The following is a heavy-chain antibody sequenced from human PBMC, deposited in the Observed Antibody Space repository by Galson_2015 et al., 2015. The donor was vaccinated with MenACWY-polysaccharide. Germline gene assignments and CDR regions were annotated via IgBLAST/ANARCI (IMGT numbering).Heavy chain of an antibody. V-gene: IGHV4-4*07. Sequence: SETLSLTCTISGVSIRNSYWSWIRQPPGQGLEWVGRFYSTVRTNYNSSLKSRVTLSVDTSKNQFSLNLNSVTAADTAIYYCARGPEFVSGTSQFDPWGQGILVTVSS. CDR1: GVSIRNSY. J-gene: IGHJ5*02. CDR3: ARGPEFVSGTSQFDP. D-gene: IGHD1-1*01. CDR2: FYSTVRT.